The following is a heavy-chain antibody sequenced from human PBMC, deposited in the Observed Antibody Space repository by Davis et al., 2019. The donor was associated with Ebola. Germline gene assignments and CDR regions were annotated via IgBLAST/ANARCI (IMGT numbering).Heavy chain of an antibody. CDR1: GFSLSTSGMC. V-gene: IGHV2-70*12. J-gene: IGHJ4*02. Sequence: SGPTLVKPTQTLTLTCTFSGFSLSTSGMCVSWIRQPPGKALKWLARIDWDDDKYYSTSLKTRLTITKDTSKNQVVLTMTNMDPVDTATYYCAHRPSLVVGFDYWGQGTLVTVSS. CDR3: AHRPSLVVGFDY. D-gene: IGHD3-22*01. CDR2: IDWDDDK.